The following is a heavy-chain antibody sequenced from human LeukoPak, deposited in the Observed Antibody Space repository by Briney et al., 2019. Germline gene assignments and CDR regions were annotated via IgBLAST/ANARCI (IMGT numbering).Heavy chain of an antibody. CDR2: IYYSGTT. V-gene: IGHV4-39*07. CDR1: GGLISISTYY. Sequence: SETLSLICTVSGGLISISTYYWGWIRQPPGKGLEWIGSIYYSGTTHYNPSLKSRVTIAVDTSKNQFSLKLSSVTAADTAVYYCARLSTDRKIYYYYYYMDVWGKGTTVTISS. J-gene: IGHJ6*03. D-gene: IGHD5/OR15-5a*01. CDR3: ARLSTDRKIYYYYYYMDV.